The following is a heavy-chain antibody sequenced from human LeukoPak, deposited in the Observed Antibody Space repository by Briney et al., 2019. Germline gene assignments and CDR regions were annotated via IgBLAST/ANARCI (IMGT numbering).Heavy chain of an antibody. V-gene: IGHV4-59*12. CDR3: ARGMVRGVIRPFDY. J-gene: IGHJ4*02. Sequence: SETLSLTCAVSAGSITSFYWSWIRQPPGKGLEWIGNTYYSGNTNYNPSLKSRVTISVDTSKNQFSLKLSSVTAADTAVYYCARGMVRGVIRPFDYWGQGTLVTVSS. D-gene: IGHD3-10*01. CDR1: AGSITSFY. CDR2: TYYSGNT.